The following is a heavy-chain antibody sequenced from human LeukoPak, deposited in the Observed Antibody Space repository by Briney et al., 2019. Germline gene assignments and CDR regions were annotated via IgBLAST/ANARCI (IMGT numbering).Heavy chain of an antibody. D-gene: IGHD3-22*01. CDR1: GFAVTRNF. CDR3: ARDDYYDSSGYYYYYGMDV. Sequence: GGSLRLSCVASGFAVTRNFLNWVRQAPGKGLEWVANIKQDGSEKYYVDSVKGRFTISRDNAKNSLYLQMNSLRAEDTAVYYCARDDYYDSSGYYYYYGMDVWGQGTTVTVSS. CDR2: IKQDGSEK. V-gene: IGHV3-7*03. J-gene: IGHJ6*02.